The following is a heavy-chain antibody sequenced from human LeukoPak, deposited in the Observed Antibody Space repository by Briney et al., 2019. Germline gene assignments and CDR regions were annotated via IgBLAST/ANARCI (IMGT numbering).Heavy chain of an antibody. CDR3: ARAPDPHNYYDTSGYYPLDY. V-gene: IGHV1-2*02. Sequence: GASVTVSCKTYGYTFTAYYLHWVRQVPGEGLEWMGRISPNSGDANYAQKFQGRVTMTGDTSISTAYMELNRLRSADTAVYYCARAPDPHNYYDTSGYYPLDYWGQGTLVTVSS. CDR2: ISPNSGDA. J-gene: IGHJ4*02. CDR1: GYTFTAYY. D-gene: IGHD3-22*01.